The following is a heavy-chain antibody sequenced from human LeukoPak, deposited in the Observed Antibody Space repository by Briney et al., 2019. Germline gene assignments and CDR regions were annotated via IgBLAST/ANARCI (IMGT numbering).Heavy chain of an antibody. CDR2: IYTSGST. V-gene: IGHV4-4*09. CDR3: RRLSWGPRGGYYMGV. J-gene: IGHJ6*03. CDR1: GGSISSYY. D-gene: IGHD7-27*01. Sequence: SETLSLTCTVSGGSISSYYWSWIRQPPGKGLEWIGYIYTSGSTTYNPSPKSRVTISVDTSKNQFSLKLSSWTAADPALFYCRRLSWGPRGGYYMGVWGKGTTVTVSS.